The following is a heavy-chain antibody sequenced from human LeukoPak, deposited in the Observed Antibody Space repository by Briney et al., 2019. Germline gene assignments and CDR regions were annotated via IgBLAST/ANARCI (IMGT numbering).Heavy chain of an antibody. V-gene: IGHV3-23*02. CDR3: AKDLVLMVYAL. D-gene: IGHD2-8*01. J-gene: IGHJ4*02. CDR2: ISGSGGST. CDR1: GLTFSSHA. Sequence: GGSLRLSCAASGLTFSSHAMTWVRQAPGKGLEWVSAISGSGGSTYYGDSVKGRFTISRDNSKNTLYLQMNSLRAEDTAVYYCAKDLVLMVYALWGQGTLVTVSS.